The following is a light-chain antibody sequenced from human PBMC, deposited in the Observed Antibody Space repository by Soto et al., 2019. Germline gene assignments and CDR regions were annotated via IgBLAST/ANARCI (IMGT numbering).Light chain of an antibody. CDR3: TSHAGSNNYV. Sequence: QSVLTQPRSVSGSPGQSVTISCTGTNSDVGGYNFVSWYQQLPGKAPKLMISAVSQRPSGVPDRFSGSKSGNTASLTISGLQADDEADYYCTSHAGSNNYVFGTGTKVTVL. V-gene: IGLV2-11*01. CDR2: AVS. J-gene: IGLJ1*01. CDR1: NSDVGGYNF.